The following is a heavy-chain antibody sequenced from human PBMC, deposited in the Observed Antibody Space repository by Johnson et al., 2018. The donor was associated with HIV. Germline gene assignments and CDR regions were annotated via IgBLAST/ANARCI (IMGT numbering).Heavy chain of an antibody. D-gene: IGHD3-10*01. V-gene: IGHV3-30*02. CDR1: GFTFSNYG. CDR3: AKEPLVRGVNAFDI. Sequence: QVQLVESGGGVVQPGGSLRLSCAASGFTFSNYGMHWVRQAPGQGLEWVAFIRHDGSKKYYADSVKGRFTMSRDNSKNTLFLQMSSLRAEDTAVYYCAKEPLVRGVNAFDIWGQGTMVTVSS. J-gene: IGHJ3*02. CDR2: IRHDGSKK.